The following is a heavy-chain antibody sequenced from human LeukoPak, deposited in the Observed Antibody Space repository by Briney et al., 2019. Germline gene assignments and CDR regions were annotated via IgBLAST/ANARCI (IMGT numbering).Heavy chain of an antibody. CDR1: GYTFTSYA. D-gene: IGHD6-19*01. J-gene: IGHJ3*02. V-gene: IGHV7-4-1*02. Sequence: PGASVKVSCKASGYTFTSYAMNWVRQAPGQGLEWMGWINANTGNPTYAQGFTGRFVFSLDTSVSTAYLQISSLQAEDTAVYYCARDRGSSGWYAFDIWGQGTMVTVSS. CDR2: INANTGNP. CDR3: ARDRGSSGWYAFDI.